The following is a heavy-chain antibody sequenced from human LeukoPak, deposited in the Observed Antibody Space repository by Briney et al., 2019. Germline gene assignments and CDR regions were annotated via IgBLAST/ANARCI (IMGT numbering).Heavy chain of an antibody. J-gene: IGHJ4*02. Sequence: ASVKVSCKASGYTFTGYYMHWVRQAPGQRLEWMGWINPNSGGTNYAQKFQGRVTMTRDTSISTAYMELTRLRSDDSAVYYCARESGSYFDYWGQGTLVTVSS. CDR3: ARESGSYFDY. D-gene: IGHD3-10*01. CDR2: INPNSGGT. CDR1: GYTFTGYY. V-gene: IGHV1-2*02.